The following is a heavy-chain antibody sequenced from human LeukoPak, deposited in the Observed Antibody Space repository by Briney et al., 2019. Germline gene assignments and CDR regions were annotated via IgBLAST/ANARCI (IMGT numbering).Heavy chain of an antibody. Sequence: SETLSLTCSVSGDSINIYYWFWVRQPAGKGLEWIGCITGSGSTNYNPSLKSRVTMSVDTSKNQFSLRLTSVAAADSAVYYCARGAYDVLTGTHYNWCDPWGQGTLVIVSS. J-gene: IGHJ5*02. CDR1: GDSINIYY. CDR3: ARGAYDVLTGTHYNWCDP. D-gene: IGHD3-9*01. V-gene: IGHV4-4*07. CDR2: ITGSGST.